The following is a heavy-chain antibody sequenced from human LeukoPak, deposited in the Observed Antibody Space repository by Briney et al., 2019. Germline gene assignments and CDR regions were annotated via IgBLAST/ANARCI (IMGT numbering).Heavy chain of an antibody. CDR1: GGSISSYY. CDR3: ARGGKALGFDY. J-gene: IGHJ4*02. CDR2: IYYSGST. Sequence: SETLSLTCTVSGGSISSYYWSWIRQPPGKGLEWIGYIYYSGSTNYNPSLKSRVTISVDTSKNQFSLKLSSVTAADTAVYCCARGGKALGFDYWGQGTLVTVSS. V-gene: IGHV4-59*01.